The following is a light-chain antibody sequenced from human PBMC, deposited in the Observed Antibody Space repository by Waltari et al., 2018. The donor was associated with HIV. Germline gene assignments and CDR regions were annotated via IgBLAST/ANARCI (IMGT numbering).Light chain of an antibody. CDR1: SSNIGSTY. CDR2: RND. Sequence: QSVLTQPPSASGTTGQRVSISCSGSSSNIGSTYVYWYQQPPGTAPKLLMYRNDGRPSGVPERFSGSKSGTSASLAISGLRSEDEADYYCAAWDDSLSAWVFGGGTKLTVL. V-gene: IGLV1-47*01. CDR3: AAWDDSLSAWV. J-gene: IGLJ3*02.